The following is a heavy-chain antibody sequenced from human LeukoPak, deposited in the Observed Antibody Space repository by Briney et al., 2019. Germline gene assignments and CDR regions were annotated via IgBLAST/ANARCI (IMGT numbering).Heavy chain of an antibody. Sequence: GASVKVSCKASGYTFTGYHMYWVRQAPGQGLEWMGIINPSGGSTSYAQKFQDRVTMTRDMSTSTVYMELSSLRSEDTAVYYCASYLSGWPMKYWGQGTLVTVSS. CDR2: INPSGGST. J-gene: IGHJ4*02. CDR3: ASYLSGWPMKY. D-gene: IGHD6-19*01. CDR1: GYTFTGYH. V-gene: IGHV1-46*01.